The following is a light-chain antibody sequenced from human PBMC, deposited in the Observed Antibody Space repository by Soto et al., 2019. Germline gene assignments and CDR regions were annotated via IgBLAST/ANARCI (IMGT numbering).Light chain of an antibody. J-gene: IGLJ3*02. V-gene: IGLV2-23*02. CDR2: EVS. CDR3: CSYAGSSTPGV. CDR1: SSDVGSYNL. Sequence: QSALTQPASVSGSPGQSITISCTGTSSDVGSYNLVSWYQQHPGTAPKLMIYEVSKRPSGVSNRFSGSKSGNTASLTISGLQAEDEADYYCCSYAGSSTPGVFGGGTKLTVL.